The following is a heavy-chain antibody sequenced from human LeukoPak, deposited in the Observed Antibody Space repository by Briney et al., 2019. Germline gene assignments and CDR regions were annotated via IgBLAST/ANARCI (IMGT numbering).Heavy chain of an antibody. CDR3: AREGHTSSRGWFVP. CDR1: GYTFNNYA. D-gene: IGHD6-19*01. J-gene: IGHJ5*02. V-gene: IGHV1-69*13. Sequence: ASVKVSCKASGYTFNNYAISWLRQAPGQGLEWMGGIIPILGTPNYAQKFQGRVTITADESTSTTHMELRSLRSDDAAVYYCAREGHTSSRGWFVPWGQGTLVTVSS. CDR2: IIPILGTP.